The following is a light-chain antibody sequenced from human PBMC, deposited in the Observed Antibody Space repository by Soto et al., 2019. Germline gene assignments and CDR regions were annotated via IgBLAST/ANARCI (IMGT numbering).Light chain of an antibody. V-gene: IGKV1-5*03. Sequence: DIQMTQSPSTLSASVGDRVTITCRASQSISSWLAWYQQKPGKAPKLLIHKTSSLESGVPSRFSGSGSGTEFILTISSLQPDDFATYYCQQYNSYSWTFGQGTKVEIK. CDR3: QQYNSYSWT. CDR1: QSISSW. CDR2: KTS. J-gene: IGKJ1*01.